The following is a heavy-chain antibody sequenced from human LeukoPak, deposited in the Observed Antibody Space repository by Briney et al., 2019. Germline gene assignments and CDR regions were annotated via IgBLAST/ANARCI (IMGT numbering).Heavy chain of an antibody. Sequence: SETLSLTCTVSGGSISSYYWSWIRQPAGKGLEWIGRIYTSGSTNYNPSLKSRVTMSVDTSKNQFSLKLSSVTAADTAVYCCARDRYYYDSSGYRLLDYWGQGTLVTVSS. J-gene: IGHJ4*02. CDR3: ARDRYYYDSSGYRLLDY. D-gene: IGHD3-22*01. CDR2: IYTSGST. CDR1: GGSISSYY. V-gene: IGHV4-4*07.